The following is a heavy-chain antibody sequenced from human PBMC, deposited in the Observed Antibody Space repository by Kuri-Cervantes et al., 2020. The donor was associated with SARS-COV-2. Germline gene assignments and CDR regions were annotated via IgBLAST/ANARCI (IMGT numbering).Heavy chain of an antibody. CDR3: ARDVWSGYYYGMDV. J-gene: IGHJ6*02. CDR1: GFTFSSYA. Sequence: GESLKISCAASGFTFSSYAMHWVRQAPGKGLEWVAVISHDGSNKYYADSVKGRFTISRDNSKNTLYLQMNSLRAEDTAVYYCARDVWSGYYYGMDVWGQGTTVTVSS. CDR2: ISHDGSNK. D-gene: IGHD3-3*01. V-gene: IGHV3-30-3*01.